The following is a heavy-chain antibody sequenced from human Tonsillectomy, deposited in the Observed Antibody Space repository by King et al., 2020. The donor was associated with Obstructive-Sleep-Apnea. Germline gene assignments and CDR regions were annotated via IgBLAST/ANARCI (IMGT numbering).Heavy chain of an antibody. CDR3: APRHSSGPGEYFQH. CDR1: GGSISSGGYS. D-gene: IGHD3-22*01. V-gene: IGHV4-30-2*01. J-gene: IGHJ1*01. CDR2: IYHSGST. Sequence: QLQESGSGLVKPSQTLSLTCAVSGGSISSGGYSWSWIRQPPGKGLEWIGYIYHSGSTYYNPSLKSRVTISVDRSKNQFSLKLSSVTAADTAVYYCAPRHSSGPGEYFQHWGQGTLVTVSS.